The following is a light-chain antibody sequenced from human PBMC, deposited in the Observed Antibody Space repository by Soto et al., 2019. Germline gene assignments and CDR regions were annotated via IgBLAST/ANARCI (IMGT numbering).Light chain of an antibody. Sequence: QSVLTQPPSASGSPGQSVTISCTGTKNDIGVYDFVSWYQHHPGKAPRLIIYEVVQRPSGVPDRFSGSKSGNTASLTVSELQAADEADYFCKSYAGSNTYVFGSGTQLTVL. J-gene: IGLJ7*01. CDR3: KSYAGSNTYV. CDR1: KNDIGVYDF. V-gene: IGLV2-8*01. CDR2: EVV.